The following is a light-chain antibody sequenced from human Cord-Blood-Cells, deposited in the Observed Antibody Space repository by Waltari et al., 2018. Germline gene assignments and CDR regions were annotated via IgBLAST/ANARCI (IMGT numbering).Light chain of an antibody. J-gene: IGLJ2*01. CDR1: SSNIGSNT. CDR3: AAWDDSLNGVV. CDR2: SNN. Sequence: QSVLTQPPSASGTPGPRVTTPCSGSSSNIGSNTVKWYQQLPGTAPKLLIYSNNQRPSGVPDRFSGSKSGTSASLAISGLQSEDEADYYCAAWDDSLNGVVFGGGTKLTVL. V-gene: IGLV1-44*01.